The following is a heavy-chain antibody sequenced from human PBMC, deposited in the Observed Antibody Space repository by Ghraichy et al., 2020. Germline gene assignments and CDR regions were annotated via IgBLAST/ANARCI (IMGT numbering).Heavy chain of an antibody. CDR2: IYSSGTT. CDR3: ARGLIGAAGRDYFDY. CDR1: GFTVSSYY. J-gene: IGHJ4*02. D-gene: IGHD6-13*01. Sequence: GGSLRLSCAASGFTVSSYYMSWVRQAPGKGLEWVSVIYSSGTTYYADSVKGRFTLSRDNSKNTLYLQMNSLRAEDTAVYYCARGLIGAAGRDYFDYWGQGTLVTVSS. V-gene: IGHV3-66*01.